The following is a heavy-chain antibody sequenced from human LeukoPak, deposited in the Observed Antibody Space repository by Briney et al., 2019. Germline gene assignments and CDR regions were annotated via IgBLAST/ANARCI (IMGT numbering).Heavy chain of an antibody. CDR3: ARDRHPGTTPALDNWFDP. J-gene: IGHJ5*02. CDR1: GCSISSSNW. CDR2: IYHSGST. Sequence: SETLSLTCAVSGCSISSSNWWSWVRQPPGKGLEWIGEIYHSGSTNYNPSLKSRVAISVDKSKNQFSLKLSSVTAADTAVYYCARDRHPGTTPALDNWFDPWGQGTLVTVSS. D-gene: IGHD1-7*01. V-gene: IGHV4-4*02.